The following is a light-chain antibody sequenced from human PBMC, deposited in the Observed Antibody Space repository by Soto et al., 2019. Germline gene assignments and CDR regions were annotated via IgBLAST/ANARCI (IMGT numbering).Light chain of an antibody. Sequence: EIVLTQSPGTLSLSPGERATLSSRAGQSISTNYLAWYQQNVGQAPRLLIYGASNRASGIPDRFSGSGSGTDFTLIISRLEPEDFAVYYCQQYGSSPASGQGTKVDI. V-gene: IGKV3-20*01. CDR1: QSISTNY. CDR2: GAS. CDR3: QQYGSSPA. J-gene: IGKJ1*01.